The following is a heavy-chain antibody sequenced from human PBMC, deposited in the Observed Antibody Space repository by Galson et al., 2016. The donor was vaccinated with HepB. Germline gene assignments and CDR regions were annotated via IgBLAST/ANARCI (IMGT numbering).Heavy chain of an antibody. J-gene: IGHJ4*02. V-gene: IGHV3-49*03. D-gene: IGHD5-18*01. Sequence: SLRLSCAGSGFVFGDYAMSWFRQAPGKGLEWVSFIRSNTYGGTAEYAASVKGRFTIPRDDSKSIAYLQMNGLKNEDTAVYYCTRLSGYTYGVDFDYWGQGTLVTVSS. CDR1: GFVFGDYA. CDR2: IRSNTYGGTA. CDR3: TRLSGYTYGVDFDY.